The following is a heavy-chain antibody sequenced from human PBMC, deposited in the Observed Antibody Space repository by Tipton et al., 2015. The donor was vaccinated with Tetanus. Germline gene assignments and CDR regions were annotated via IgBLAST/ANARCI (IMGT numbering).Heavy chain of an antibody. V-gene: IGHV4-59*01. Sequence: TLSLTCTVSGGSISSYYWSWIRQPPGKGLEWIGYIYYSGSTNYNPSLKSRVTISVDTSKNQFSLKLSSVTAADTAVYYCARDAPGGEWFGELSLFDYWGQGPLVTVSS. CDR2: IYYSGST. CDR1: GGSISSYY. D-gene: IGHD3-10*01. CDR3: ARDAPGGEWFGELSLFDY. J-gene: IGHJ4*02.